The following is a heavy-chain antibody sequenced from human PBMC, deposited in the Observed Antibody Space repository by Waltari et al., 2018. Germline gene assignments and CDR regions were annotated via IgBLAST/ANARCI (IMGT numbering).Heavy chain of an antibody. D-gene: IGHD3-10*01. J-gene: IGHJ4*02. CDR1: GYSISSGYY. CDR3: ARCAYMRGRYYFDY. V-gene: IGHV4-38-2*01. Sequence: QVQLQESGPGLVKPSETLSLTCAVSGYSISSGYYWGWIRQPPGKGLEWIGSIYHSGRTYYNPSLKSRVTISVDTSKNQFSLKLSSVTAADTAVYYWARCAYMRGRYYFDYWGQGTLVTVSS. CDR2: IYHSGRT.